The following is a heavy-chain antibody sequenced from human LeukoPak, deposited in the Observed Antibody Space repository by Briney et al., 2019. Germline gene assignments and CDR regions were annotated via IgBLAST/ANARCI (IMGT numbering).Heavy chain of an antibody. CDR1: GGTFSSYA. Sequence: GSSVKVSCKASGGTFSSYAISWVRQAPGQGLEWIGGIIPIFGTANYAQKFQGRVTITADESTSTAYMELSSLRSEDTAVYYCATYDIVVVPAAIHHWGQGTLVTVSS. J-gene: IGHJ4*02. V-gene: IGHV1-69*01. CDR3: ATYDIVVVPAAIHH. CDR2: IIPIFGTA. D-gene: IGHD2-2*02.